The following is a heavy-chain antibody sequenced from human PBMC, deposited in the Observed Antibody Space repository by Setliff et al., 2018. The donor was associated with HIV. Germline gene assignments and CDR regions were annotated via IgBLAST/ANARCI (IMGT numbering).Heavy chain of an antibody. CDR1: GDSIDTHY. Sequence: SETLSLTCTVSGDSIDTHYWSWIRQPPGKGLEWIGCISHSGNTNFNPSLNSRVTISLDTSKNQFSLRLTSLTAADTAIYYCARSTVGAGASFPWGRGILVTVSS. V-gene: IGHV4-59*11. D-gene: IGHD1-26*01. CDR2: ISHSGNT. J-gene: IGHJ5*02. CDR3: ARSTVGAGASFP.